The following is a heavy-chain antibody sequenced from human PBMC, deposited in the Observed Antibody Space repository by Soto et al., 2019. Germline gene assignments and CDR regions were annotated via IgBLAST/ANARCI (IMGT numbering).Heavy chain of an antibody. D-gene: IGHD3-10*01. CDR1: GYTFADYF. V-gene: IGHV1-46*01. CDR3: ARGGEGRLCGLLPFEF. J-gene: IGHJ4*02. Sequence: QVRLVQSGAEVKKPGASVKLSCKASGYTFADYFIHWVRQAPGQGLEWLGIINPSVAATDYAQNFHGRLTMTRDTSTTQVYMELTRLRSDDTAVYFCARGGEGRLCGLLPFEFWGQGTLVTVSS. CDR2: INPSVAAT.